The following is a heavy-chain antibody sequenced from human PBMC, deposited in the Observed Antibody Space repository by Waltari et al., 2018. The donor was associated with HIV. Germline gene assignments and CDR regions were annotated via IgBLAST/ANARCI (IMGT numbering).Heavy chain of an antibody. CDR2: ITTGDGST. J-gene: IGHJ4*02. Sequence: QVQLVQSGAEMRKPGASVKVSCTASKYTFASYGIHWLRKAPGQGLEWMGWITTGDGSTKYSQKFQGRVTITRDTSASTAYMQLSSLRSEDTAIYYCARELRFDIVFDYWGQGTLVTVSS. D-gene: IGHD5-12*01. CDR1: KYTFASYG. V-gene: IGHV1-3*04. CDR3: ARELRFDIVFDY.